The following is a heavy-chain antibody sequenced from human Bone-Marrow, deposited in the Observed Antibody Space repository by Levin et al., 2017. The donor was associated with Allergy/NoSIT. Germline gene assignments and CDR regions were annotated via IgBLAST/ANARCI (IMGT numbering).Heavy chain of an antibody. D-gene: IGHD4-17*01. Sequence: PSETLSLTCTVSGGSISSSTWWSWVRQSPGKGLEWIGEIYHGGRTNYNPSLKSRVSMSVDKSKSQFSLKLSSVTAADTAVYYCARAPLDYGTNSGNYWGQGTLVTVSS. CDR3: ARAPLDYGTNSGNY. J-gene: IGHJ4*02. CDR1: GGSISSSTW. CDR2: IYHGGRT. V-gene: IGHV4-4*02.